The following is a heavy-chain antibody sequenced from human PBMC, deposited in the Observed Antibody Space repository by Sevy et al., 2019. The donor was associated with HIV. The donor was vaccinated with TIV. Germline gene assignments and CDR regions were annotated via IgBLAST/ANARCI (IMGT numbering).Heavy chain of an antibody. J-gene: IGHJ5*02. CDR3: VRHSDSRRLSWLDT. V-gene: IGHV4-39*01. CDR2: IYYSGTT. CDR1: NASISSSSYY. D-gene: IGHD2-15*01. Sequence: SETLSLTCSVSNASISSSSYYWGWVRQPPGKALEWIGIIYYSGTTYYSPSHKSRVTISVDTSKNQFFLDLRSMTATDTAVYYCVRHSDSRRLSWLDTWAQGILVTVSS.